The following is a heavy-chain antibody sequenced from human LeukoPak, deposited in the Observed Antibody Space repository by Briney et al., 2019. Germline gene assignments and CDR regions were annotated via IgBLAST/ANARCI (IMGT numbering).Heavy chain of an antibody. Sequence: GGSLRLSCAASGFTFSSYSMNWVRQAPGKGLEWVSSISSSSSYIYYADSVKGRFTISRDNAKNPLYLQMNSLSAVGTAVYYCARHPSCSSTSCYFHFDYWGQGTLVTASS. CDR1: GFTFSSYS. CDR3: ARHPSCSSTSCYFHFDY. CDR2: ISSSSSYI. J-gene: IGHJ4*02. D-gene: IGHD2-2*01. V-gene: IGHV3-21*01.